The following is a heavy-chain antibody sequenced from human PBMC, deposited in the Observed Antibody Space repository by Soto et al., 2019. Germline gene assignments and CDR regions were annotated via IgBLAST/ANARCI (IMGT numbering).Heavy chain of an antibody. J-gene: IGHJ4*02. D-gene: IGHD6-19*01. CDR2: MNPNSGNT. CDR1: GGTFSSYT. V-gene: IGHV1-8*02. Sequence: ASVKVSCKASGGTFSSYTISWVRQATGQGLEWMGWMNPNSGNTGYAQKFQGRVTMTRNTSISTAYMELSSLRSEDTAVYYCARSYSSGWYMFDYWGQGTLVTVSS. CDR3: ARSYSSGWYMFDY.